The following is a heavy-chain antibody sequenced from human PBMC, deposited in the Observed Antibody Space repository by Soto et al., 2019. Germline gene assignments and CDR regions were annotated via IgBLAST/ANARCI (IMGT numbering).Heavy chain of an antibody. D-gene: IGHD3-3*01. CDR1: GFTFSSYW. CDR3: ARDYDFWSGYQAGYGMDV. Sequence: HPGGSLRLSCAASGFTFSSYWIILFRQSAWKWREWVANIKQDGSEKYYVDSVKGRFTISRDNAKNSLYLQMNSLRAEDTAVYYCARDYDFWSGYQAGYGMDVWGQGTTVTVSS. J-gene: IGHJ6*02. CDR2: IKQDGSEK. V-gene: IGHV3-7*03.